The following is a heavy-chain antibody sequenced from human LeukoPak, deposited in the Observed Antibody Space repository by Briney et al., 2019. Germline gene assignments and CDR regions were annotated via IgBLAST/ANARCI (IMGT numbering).Heavy chain of an antibody. CDR3: ARYDDSGSYFDY. J-gene: IGHJ4*02. Sequence: SETLSLTCTVSGGSFSSYYWSWIRQPPGKGQEWIGYIYYSGSTNYNPSLKSRVTISVDTSKNQFSLKLSSVTAADTAVYYCARYDDSGSYFDYWGQGTLVTVSS. CDR2: IYYSGST. CDR1: GGSFSSYY. V-gene: IGHV4-59*01. D-gene: IGHD3-10*01.